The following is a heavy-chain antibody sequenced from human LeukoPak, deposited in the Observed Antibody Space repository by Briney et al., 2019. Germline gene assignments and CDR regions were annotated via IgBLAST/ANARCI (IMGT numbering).Heavy chain of an antibody. CDR2: ISSNGGST. V-gene: IGHV3-64*01. D-gene: IGHD6-19*01. Sequence: GGSLRLSCAASGFTFSSYAMHWVRQAPGKGLEYVSAISSNGGSTYYANSVKGRFTISRDNSKNTLYLQMGSLRAEDMAVYYCARGITSRGIAVAGVFDYWGQGTLVTVSS. CDR3: ARGITSRGIAVAGVFDY. J-gene: IGHJ4*02. CDR1: GFTFSSYA.